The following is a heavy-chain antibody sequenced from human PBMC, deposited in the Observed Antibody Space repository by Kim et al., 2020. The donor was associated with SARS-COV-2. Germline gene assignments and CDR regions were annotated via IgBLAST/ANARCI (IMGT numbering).Heavy chain of an antibody. J-gene: IGHJ1*01. D-gene: IGHD2-21*02. CDR1: GFTFSSYS. CDR3: ARDWSGANCSGDCLSH. Sequence: GGSLRLSCAASGFTFSSYSMPWVRQTPGKGLQWVSTISGGAVTTYYADSVKGRFTVSRDNSKNTLYLQMSSLRAEDSAVYFCARDWSGANCSGDCLSHWGQGTLVIVSS. V-gene: IGHV3-23*01. CDR2: ISGGAVTT.